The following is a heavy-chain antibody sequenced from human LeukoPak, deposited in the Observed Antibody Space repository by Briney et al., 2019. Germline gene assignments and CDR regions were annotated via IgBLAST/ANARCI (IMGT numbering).Heavy chain of an antibody. Sequence: PGRSLRLSCAASGFTFSSYGMHWVRQAPGKGLEWVAVISYDGGNKYYADSVKGRFTISRDNSKNTPYLQMNSLRAEDTAVYYCAKDLYYYDSSGYSAFDYWGQGTLVTVSS. CDR1: GFTFSSYG. J-gene: IGHJ4*02. V-gene: IGHV3-30*18. CDR3: AKDLYYYDSSGYSAFDY. CDR2: ISYDGGNK. D-gene: IGHD3-22*01.